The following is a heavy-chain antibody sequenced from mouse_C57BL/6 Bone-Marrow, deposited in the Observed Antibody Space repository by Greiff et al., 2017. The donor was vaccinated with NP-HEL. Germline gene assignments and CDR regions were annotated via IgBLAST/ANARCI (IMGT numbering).Heavy chain of an antibody. CDR2: IDPSDSYT. J-gene: IGHJ2*01. D-gene: IGHD2-3*01. CDR3: ARSGDGYSLGY. Sequence: QVQLQQPGAELVKPGASVKLSCKASGYTFTSYWMQWVKQRPGQGLEWIGEIDPSDSYTNYNQKFKGNATLTVDTSSSTAYMQLSSLTSEDSAVYYCARSGDGYSLGYWGQGTTLTVSS. V-gene: IGHV1-50*01. CDR1: GYTFTSYW.